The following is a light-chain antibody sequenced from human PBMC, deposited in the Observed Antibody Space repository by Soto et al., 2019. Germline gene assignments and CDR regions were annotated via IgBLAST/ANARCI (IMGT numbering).Light chain of an antibody. J-gene: IGKJ1*01. Sequence: DIQMTQSPSTLSASVGDRVTITCRASQCISRWLAWYQQKAGKALKLLISDASSLERGVPSRFSGSGSATEFALTNSSLQPDYSATYYYQQYNSYSRTFGQGTKFDIK. CDR3: QQYNSYSRT. CDR1: QCISRW. CDR2: DAS. V-gene: IGKV1-5*01.